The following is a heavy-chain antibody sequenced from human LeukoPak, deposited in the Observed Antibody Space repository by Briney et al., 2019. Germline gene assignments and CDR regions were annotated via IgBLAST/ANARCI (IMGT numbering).Heavy chain of an antibody. D-gene: IGHD3-22*01. Sequence: ASVKVSCKASGYTFTAYDISWVRQAPGQGLEWMGWISGYNGDTKYAQRFEGRVTMTTDTSTTTAFMDLKSLRSDDTAVYFCATSTGGYSDLYFHYWGQGTLVSVSS. CDR2: ISGYNGDT. V-gene: IGHV1-18*01. J-gene: IGHJ4*02. CDR1: GYTFTAYD. CDR3: ATSTGGYSDLYFHY.